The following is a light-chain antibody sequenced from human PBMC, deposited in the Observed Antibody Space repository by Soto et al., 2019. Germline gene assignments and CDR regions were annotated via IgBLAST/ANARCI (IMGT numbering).Light chain of an antibody. Sequence: QSVLTQPPSVSGAPGQNVTISCTGSGSNIGAGYHVHWYQQLPGTAPKLLIYADTNRPSGVPDRFSGSQSGTSASLAIIGLQTDDEADYYCQSFDTSLTGLYVFGTGTKVTVL. V-gene: IGLV1-40*01. CDR1: GSNIGAGYH. J-gene: IGLJ1*01. CDR3: QSFDTSLTGLYV. CDR2: ADT.